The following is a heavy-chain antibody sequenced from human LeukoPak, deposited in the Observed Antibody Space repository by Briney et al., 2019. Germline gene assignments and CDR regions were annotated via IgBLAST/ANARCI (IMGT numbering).Heavy chain of an antibody. CDR1: GGSISSYY. J-gene: IGHJ5*02. D-gene: IGHD6-13*01. V-gene: IGHV4-59*12. CDR3: ARGGSTSIAAAGTGWFDP. Sequence: SETLSLTCTVSGGSISSYYWSWIRQPPGKGLEWIGSIYHSGSTYYNPSLKSRVTISVDTSKNQFSLKLSSVTAADTAVYYCARGGSTSIAAAGTGWFDPWGQGTLVTVSS. CDR2: IYHSGST.